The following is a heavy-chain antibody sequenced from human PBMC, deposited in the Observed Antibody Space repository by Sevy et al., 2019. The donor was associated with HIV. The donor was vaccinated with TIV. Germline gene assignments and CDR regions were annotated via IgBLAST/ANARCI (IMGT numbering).Heavy chain of an antibody. V-gene: IGHV4-59*01. CDR3: ARASPDYYYGMDV. CDR1: GDSISGYY. CDR2: SYYSGST. J-gene: IGHJ6*02. Sequence: SETLSLTCTVSGDSISGYYRSWIRQPPGKGLEWIGYSYYSGSTTYNPSLKSRVTISVDTSKNQFSLKLSSVPAADTAVYYCARASPDYYYGMDVWGQGTTVTVSS.